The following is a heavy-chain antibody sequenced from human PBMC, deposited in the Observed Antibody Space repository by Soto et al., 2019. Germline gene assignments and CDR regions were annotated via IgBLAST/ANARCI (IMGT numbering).Heavy chain of an antibody. CDR1: GGSISSYY. V-gene: IGHV4-59*08. CDR2: IYYSGST. CDR3: ARQSVGINYDFWSGYYALDV. J-gene: IGHJ6*04. Sequence: SETLSLTCTVSGGSISSYYWSWIRQPPGKGLEWIGYIYYSGSTNYNPSLKSRVTISVDTSKNQFSLELSSVTAADTAVYYCARQSVGINYDFWSGYYALDVWGKGTTVTVSS. D-gene: IGHD3-3*01.